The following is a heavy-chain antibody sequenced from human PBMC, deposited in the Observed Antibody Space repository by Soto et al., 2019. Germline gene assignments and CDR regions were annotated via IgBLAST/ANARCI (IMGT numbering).Heavy chain of an antibody. CDR2: IWHDGSNT. CDR1: GFTFSNSA. CDR3: ARGAGCSWILGS. D-gene: IGHD5-18*01. V-gene: IGHV3-33*01. Sequence: QVQLVESGGGVVQPGTSLRLSCAASGFTFSNSAMHWVRQAAGKGLEWVAVIWHDGSNTYSADSVKGRVTISRDNSKNTLFLELNSLTVADTAVYYCARGAGCSWILGSWGQGTLVTVSS. J-gene: IGHJ4*02.